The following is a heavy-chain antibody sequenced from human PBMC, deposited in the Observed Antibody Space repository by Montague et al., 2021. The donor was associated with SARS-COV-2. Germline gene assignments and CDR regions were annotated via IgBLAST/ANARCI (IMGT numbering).Heavy chain of an antibody. D-gene: IGHD3-10*01. CDR1: GGSISSSHW. J-gene: IGHJ2*01. Sequence: SETLSLTCAVSGGSISSSHWWSWVRQPPGKGLEWIGEIYHSGSTNYNPSLKSRVTISIDKSKNQFSLKLSSVTAADTAVYYCAREFRTYGYGGQYWYFDLWGRGTLVTDSS. V-gene: IGHV4-4*02. CDR2: IYHSGST. CDR3: AREFRTYGYGGQYWYFDL.